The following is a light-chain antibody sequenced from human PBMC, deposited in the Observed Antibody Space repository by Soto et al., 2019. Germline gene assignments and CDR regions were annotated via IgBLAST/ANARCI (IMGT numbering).Light chain of an antibody. CDR1: SSNIGAGYD. CDR3: QSYDSSLSGVV. V-gene: IGLV1-40*01. CDR2: GNS. J-gene: IGLJ2*01. Sequence: SVLTQPPSGAPGQRVTISCTGSSSNIGAGYDVHWYQQLPGTAPKLLIYGNSNRPSGVPDRFSGSKSGTSASLAITGLQAEDEADYYCQSYDSSLSGVVFGGGTKLTVL.